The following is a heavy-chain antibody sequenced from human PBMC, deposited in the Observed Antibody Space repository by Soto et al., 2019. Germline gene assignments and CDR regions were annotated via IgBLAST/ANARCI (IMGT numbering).Heavy chain of an antibody. V-gene: IGHV4-4*02. D-gene: IGHD6-6*01. Sequence: SETLSLTCAVSGGSISTINGWTWVRQPPGKGLDWIGEIYQTGSTSYNPSLESRVTISIDKSKNQFSLKLRSVTAADTAVYYCARVSSSSAFGMDVWGQGTTVTVSS. J-gene: IGHJ6*02. CDR1: GGSISTING. CDR2: IYQTGST. CDR3: ARVSSSSAFGMDV.